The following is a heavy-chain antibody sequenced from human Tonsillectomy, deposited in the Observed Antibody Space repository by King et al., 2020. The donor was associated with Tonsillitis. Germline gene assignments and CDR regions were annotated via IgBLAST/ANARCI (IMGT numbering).Heavy chain of an antibody. CDR3: ARIKRGPPPQDVFDI. CDR2: IRQDGGTK. Sequence: VQLVESGGGLVQPGGSLRLSCAASGFTISTYWMSWVRQAPGRGLEWVANIRQDGGTKYYVDSVRGRFTISRDNAQNSHYLQINSLRAEDTAVYFCARIKRGPPPQDVFDIWGQGTMVTVSS. D-gene: IGHD3-10*01. V-gene: IGHV3-7*01. CDR1: GFTISTYW. J-gene: IGHJ3*02.